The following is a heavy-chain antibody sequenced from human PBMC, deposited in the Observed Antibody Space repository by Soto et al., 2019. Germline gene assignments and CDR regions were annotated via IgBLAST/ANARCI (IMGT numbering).Heavy chain of an antibody. Sequence: EVQLLESGGGLVQPGGSLRLSCAASGFTFSSYAMSWVRQAPGKGLEWVSAIGGSDGSTYYAVSVKGRFTISRDNSKNTVYLEMNRLRAEDTAVYYWVKEGESGSGWGDYGGQGTLVTVSS. V-gene: IGHV3-23*01. D-gene: IGHD6-19*01. CDR3: VKEGESGSGWGDY. CDR2: IGGSDGST. CDR1: GFTFSSYA. J-gene: IGHJ4*02.